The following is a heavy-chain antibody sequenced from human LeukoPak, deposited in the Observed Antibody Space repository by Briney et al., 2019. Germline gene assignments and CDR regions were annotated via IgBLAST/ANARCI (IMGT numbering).Heavy chain of an antibody. CDR3: ARDHTVAGIVLDL. CDR1: GFTFSSYE. CDR2: INQDGREK. J-gene: IGHJ5*02. Sequence: PGGSLRLSCAASGFTFSSYEMNWVRQAPGKGPEWVANINQDGREKYYVDSVKGRFTISRDNAKNSLYLQMNSLRAEDTAVYYCARDHTVAGIVLDLWGQGTLVAVSS. D-gene: IGHD6-19*01. V-gene: IGHV3-7*01.